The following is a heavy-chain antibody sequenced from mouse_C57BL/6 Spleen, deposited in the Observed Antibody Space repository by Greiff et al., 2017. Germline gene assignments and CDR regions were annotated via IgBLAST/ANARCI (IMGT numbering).Heavy chain of an antibody. D-gene: IGHD2-4*01. CDR3: ALYYDYDAFDY. CDR1: GYAFSSSW. CDR2: IYPGDGDT. Sequence: LVEPGASVKISCKASGYAFSSSWMNWVKQRPGKGLEWIGRIYPGDGDTNYNGKFKGKATLTADKSSSTAYMQLSSLTSEDSAVYFCALYYDYDAFDYWGQGTTLTVSS. V-gene: IGHV1-82*01. J-gene: IGHJ2*01.